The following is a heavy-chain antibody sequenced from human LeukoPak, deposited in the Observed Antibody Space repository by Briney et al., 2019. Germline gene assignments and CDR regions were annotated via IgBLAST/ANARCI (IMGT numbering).Heavy chain of an antibody. D-gene: IGHD1-26*01. CDR3: AKDRGSYSTTADS. Sequence: GRPLRLSSAASGFTFSDYGIHWVRQAPGKELQGVAVIWYDGTNKYYRDSVKGRFTISRDDSKNTLYLQMNSLRAEDTAVYYCAKDRGSYSTTADSWGQGTLVTVSS. CDR1: GFTFSDYG. V-gene: IGHV3-33*06. CDR2: IWYDGTNK. J-gene: IGHJ5*01.